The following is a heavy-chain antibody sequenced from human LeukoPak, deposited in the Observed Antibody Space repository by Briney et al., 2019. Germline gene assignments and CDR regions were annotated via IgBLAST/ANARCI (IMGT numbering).Heavy chain of an antibody. CDR1: GFTFSSYG. Sequence: GGALRLSCAASGFTFSSYGIHWVRQAPGKGLEWVAFIRYDGNNKYYADSVKGRFTISRDNSKNTMYLQMNSLRAEDTAIYYCAKRSSTSSGYFDLWGWGTLVTVSS. D-gene: IGHD3-22*01. CDR3: AKRSSTSSGYFDL. V-gene: IGHV3-30*02. CDR2: IRYDGNNK. J-gene: IGHJ4*02.